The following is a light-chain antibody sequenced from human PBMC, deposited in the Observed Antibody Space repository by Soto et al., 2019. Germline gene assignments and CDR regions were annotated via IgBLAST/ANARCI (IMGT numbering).Light chain of an antibody. Sequence: ETVLTQSPASLSLSPGERATLSCRASQSVGSYLAWYQQKPDQAPRLLIHGASNRAAGIPARFSGSGSGADFTLTISSLEPEDFAVYYCKQRDKWPPTWTFGQGTKVDI. CDR2: GAS. CDR1: QSVGSY. V-gene: IGKV3-11*01. CDR3: KQRDKWPPTWT. J-gene: IGKJ1*01.